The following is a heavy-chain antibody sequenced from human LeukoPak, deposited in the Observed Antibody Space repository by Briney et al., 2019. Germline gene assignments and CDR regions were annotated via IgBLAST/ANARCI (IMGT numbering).Heavy chain of an antibody. D-gene: IGHD3-16*01. CDR1: GFTFSSYG. V-gene: IGHV3-30*03. J-gene: IGHJ4*02. Sequence: PGGSLRLSCAASGFTFSSYGMHWVRQAPGKGLEWVAVISYDGSNKYYADSVKGRFTISRDNSKNTLYLQMNSLRAEDTAVYYCARASMGATFDYWGQGTLVTVSS. CDR2: ISYDGSNK. CDR3: ARASMGATFDY.